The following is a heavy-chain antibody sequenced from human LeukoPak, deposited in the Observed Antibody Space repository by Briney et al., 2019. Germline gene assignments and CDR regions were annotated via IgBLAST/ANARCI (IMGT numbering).Heavy chain of an antibody. Sequence: GGSLRLSCAASGFTFSSYGMHWVRQAPGKGLEWVAFIRYDESNKFYADSVKGRFTISRDNSKNTLFLQMNSLRAEDTAVYYCATMQWLEGVDWFDPWGQGTLVTVSS. D-gene: IGHD6-19*01. CDR2: IRYDESNK. CDR1: GFTFSSYG. CDR3: ATMQWLEGVDWFDP. J-gene: IGHJ5*02. V-gene: IGHV3-30*02.